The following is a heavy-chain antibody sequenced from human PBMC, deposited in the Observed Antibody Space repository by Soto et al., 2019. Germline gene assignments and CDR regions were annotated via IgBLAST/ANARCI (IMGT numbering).Heavy chain of an antibody. CDR1: GFTFRNCA. J-gene: IGHJ3*02. Sequence: PGGSLRLSCAASGFTFRNCAMNWVRQAPGRGLEWVSTISNSGSTYYADAVKGRFTISRDISKNTLYLQMSSLRADDTALYYCAKERDGCCSSSYRPNAFDTWGQGTMVTVSS. CDR3: AKERDGCCSSSYRPNAFDT. CDR2: ISNSGST. D-gene: IGHD2-2*01. V-gene: IGHV3-23*01.